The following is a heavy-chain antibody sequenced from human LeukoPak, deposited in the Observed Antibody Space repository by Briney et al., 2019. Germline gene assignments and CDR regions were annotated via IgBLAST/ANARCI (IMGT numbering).Heavy chain of an antibody. D-gene: IGHD6-6*01. CDR2: IYYSGST. CDR1: GGSISSYY. V-gene: IGHV4-59*01. Sequence: PSETLSLTCTVSGGSISSYYWSWIRQPPGKGLEWIGYIYYSGSTNYNPSLKSRVTISVDTSKNQFSLKLSSVTAADTAVYYCASEGDGSSGDAFDIWGQGTMVTVSS. CDR3: ASEGDGSSGDAFDI. J-gene: IGHJ3*02.